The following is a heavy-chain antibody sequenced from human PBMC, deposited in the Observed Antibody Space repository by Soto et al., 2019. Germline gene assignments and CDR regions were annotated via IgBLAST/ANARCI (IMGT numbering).Heavy chain of an antibody. Sequence: SVKVSCKASGLTFSSYAISWLRQAPGQGLEWMGGIIPIFGTANYAQKFQGRVTITADESTSTAYMELSSLRSEDTAVYYCARLYCSGGSCMNWFDPWGQGTLVTVSS. CDR1: GLTFSSYA. D-gene: IGHD2-15*01. J-gene: IGHJ5*02. CDR2: IIPIFGTA. V-gene: IGHV1-69*13. CDR3: ARLYCSGGSCMNWFDP.